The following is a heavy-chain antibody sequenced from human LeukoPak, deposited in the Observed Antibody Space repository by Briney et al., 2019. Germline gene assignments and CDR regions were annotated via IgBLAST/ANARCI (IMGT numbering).Heavy chain of an antibody. Sequence: SETLSLTCTVSGGSISSYYWSWIRQPAGKGLEWIGRIYTSGSTNYNPSLKSRVTMSVDTSKNQFSLKLSSVTAADTAVYYCARTYMVRGVISVDAFDIWGQGTMVTVSP. D-gene: IGHD3-10*01. J-gene: IGHJ3*02. CDR1: GGSISSYY. V-gene: IGHV4-4*07. CDR3: ARTYMVRGVISVDAFDI. CDR2: IYTSGST.